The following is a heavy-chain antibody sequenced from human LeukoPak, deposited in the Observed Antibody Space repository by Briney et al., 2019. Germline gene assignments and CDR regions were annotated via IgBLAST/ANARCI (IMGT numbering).Heavy chain of an antibody. V-gene: IGHV1-2*02. J-gene: IGHJ4*02. CDR3: ARDDHCRGGSCYHESPAGGY. D-gene: IGHD2-15*01. Sequence: ASVKVSCQASGYTFTEYYLHWLRQDPGHGLEWMGWINPNSGGTNYAQKFQGSATITSDTSIRTAYMELSRLRSDDPAVYYCARDDHCRGGSCYHESPAGGYWGQGTLVTVSS. CDR2: INPNSGGT. CDR1: GYTFTEYY.